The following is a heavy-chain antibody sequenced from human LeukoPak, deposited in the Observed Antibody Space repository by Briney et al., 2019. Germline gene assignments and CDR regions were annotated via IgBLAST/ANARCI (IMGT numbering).Heavy chain of an antibody. CDR1: GGSISSYY. V-gene: IGHV4-4*07. CDR3: ASSTARRGYYYYMDV. Sequence: SETLSLTCTVSGGSISSYYWSWIRQPAGKGLEWIGRIYTSGSTNYNPSLKSRVTMSVDTSKNQFSLKLSSVTAADTAVYYCASSTARRGYYYYMDVWGKGTTVTISS. D-gene: IGHD4-17*01. CDR2: IYTSGST. J-gene: IGHJ6*03.